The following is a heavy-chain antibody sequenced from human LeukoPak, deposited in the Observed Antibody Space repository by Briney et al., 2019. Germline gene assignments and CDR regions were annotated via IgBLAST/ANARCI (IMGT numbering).Heavy chain of an antibody. CDR3: ARDLKHTPYCSSTSSYGIYFDY. V-gene: IGHV1-18*04. J-gene: IGHJ4*02. CDR2: ISAYNGNT. Sequence: ASVKVSCKASGYTFTSYGISWVRQAPGQGLEWMGWISAYNGNTNYAQKLQGRVTMTTDTSTSTAYMELRSLRSDDTAVYYCARDLKHTPYCSSTSSYGIYFDYWGQGTLVTVSS. D-gene: IGHD2-2*01. CDR1: GYTFTSYG.